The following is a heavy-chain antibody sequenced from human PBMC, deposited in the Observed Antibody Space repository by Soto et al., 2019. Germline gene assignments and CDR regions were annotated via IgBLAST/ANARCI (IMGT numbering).Heavy chain of an antibody. CDR1: GITFRRFE. CDR3: TIVAWFLNLSST. V-gene: IGHV3-48*03. CDR2: ISSSGSTA. D-gene: IGHD1-20*01. J-gene: IGHJ5*02. Sequence: PGGSLRLSGAASGITFRRFELHWVRQAPGKGLEWISYISSSGSTAYYASSVEGRFTISRDNANNSVYLQMDSLGAKDTALYYCTIVAWFLNLSSTWGKETLFPVS.